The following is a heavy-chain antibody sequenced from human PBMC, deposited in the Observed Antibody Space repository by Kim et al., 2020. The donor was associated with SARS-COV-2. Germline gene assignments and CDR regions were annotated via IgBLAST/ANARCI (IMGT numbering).Heavy chain of an antibody. CDR3: AKGRVVAGTLTPFDY. J-gene: IGHJ4*01. D-gene: IGHD6-19*01. Sequence: GGSLRLSCAASGFTFDDYSMHWVRQAPGKGLEWVSGINWNSGSIGYADSVKGRFTISRDNAKNSLYLQMNNLRAEDTALYYCAKGRVVAGTLTPFDYWG. CDR1: GFTFDDYS. V-gene: IGHV3-9*01. CDR2: INWNSGSI.